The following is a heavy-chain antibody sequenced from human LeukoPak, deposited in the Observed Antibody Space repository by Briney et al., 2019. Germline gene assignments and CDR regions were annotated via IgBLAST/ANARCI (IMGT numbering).Heavy chain of an antibody. Sequence: ASVKFSCKASGYTFTGYNMHWVRQAPGQGLEWMGIINPGGGSTSFAQKFQGRLTMTRDTSTSTVYMELSSLRSEDTAVYYCARDTDTSDTIPHYWGQGTLVTVSS. J-gene: IGHJ4*02. CDR2: INPGGGST. V-gene: IGHV1-46*01. CDR1: GYTFTGYN. CDR3: ARDTDTSDTIPHY. D-gene: IGHD3-22*01.